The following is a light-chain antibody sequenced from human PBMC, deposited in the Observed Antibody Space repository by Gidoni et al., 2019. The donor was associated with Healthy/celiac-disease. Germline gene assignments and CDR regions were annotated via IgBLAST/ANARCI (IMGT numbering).Light chain of an antibody. V-gene: IGLV1-36*01. J-gene: IGLJ3*02. CDR1: TSNIGNNA. CDR2: FDD. CDR3: AAWDDTLNGWV. Sequence: QSVLTQPPSVSGAPRQRVTISCSGSTSNIGNNAVNWYQQLPGKAPKLLIYFDDLMPSGVSDRFSGSKSGTSASLAISGLQSEDEADYYCAAWDDTLNGWVFGRGTKLTVL.